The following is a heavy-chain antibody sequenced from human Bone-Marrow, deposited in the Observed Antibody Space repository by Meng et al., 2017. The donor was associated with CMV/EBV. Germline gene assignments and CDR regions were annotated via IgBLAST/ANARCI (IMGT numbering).Heavy chain of an antibody. CDR3: ARGVDYYDSSGYYY. Sequence: HVQLQQGGAGLLKPSETLSLTCAVYGGSFSGYYWSWIRQPPGKGLEWIGEINHSGSTNYNPSLKSRVTISVDTSKNQFSLKLSSVTAADTAVYYCARGVDYYDSSGYYYWGQGTLVTVSS. CDR1: GGSFSGYY. D-gene: IGHD3-22*01. CDR2: INHSGST. V-gene: IGHV4-34*01. J-gene: IGHJ4*02.